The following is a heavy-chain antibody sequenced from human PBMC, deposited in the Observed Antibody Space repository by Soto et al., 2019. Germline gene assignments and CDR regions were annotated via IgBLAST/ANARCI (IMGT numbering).Heavy chain of an antibody. CDR2: INPNSGGT. J-gene: IGHJ4*02. Sequence: SVKVSCKASGYTFTGYYMHWVRQAPVQGLEWMGWINPNSGGTNYAQKFQGRVTMTRDTSISTAYMELSRLRSDDTAVYYCARVLRVVAAPTLFDYWGQGTLVTVSS. V-gene: IGHV1-2*02. CDR1: GYTFTGYY. CDR3: ARVLRVVAAPTLFDY. D-gene: IGHD2-15*01.